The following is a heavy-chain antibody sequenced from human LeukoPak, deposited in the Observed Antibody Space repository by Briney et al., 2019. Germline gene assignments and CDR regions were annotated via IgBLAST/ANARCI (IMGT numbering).Heavy chain of an antibody. CDR1: GFTLTNYA. CDR2: LSNDGKNK. V-gene: IGHV3-30*04. J-gene: IGHJ6*03. Sequence: GGSLRLSCAVSGFTLTNYAVHWVRQAPGKGLEWLAVLSNDGKNKYLADSVKGRFSVSRDTSKDTLYLQMDSLRAEDTAVYYCAREGHSDLLTGYSPVEYYYYYMVVWGKGTTVTVSS. D-gene: IGHD3-9*01. CDR3: AREGHSDLLTGYSPVEYYYYYMVV.